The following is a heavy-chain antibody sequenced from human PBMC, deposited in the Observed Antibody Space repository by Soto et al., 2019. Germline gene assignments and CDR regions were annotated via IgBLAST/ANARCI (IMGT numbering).Heavy chain of an antibody. Sequence: EVQLVESGGGLVQPGGSLRLSCAASGFTFSDYALNWVRQAPGEGLEWISYISSSSRTIYFADSLKGRFTISRDNDKNSLYLQTHSLRDEDTAVYYCASTLQYCTSTRCYTWGRFDDWAQGTLVTASS. CDR1: GFTFSDYA. V-gene: IGHV3-48*02. J-gene: IGHJ4*02. CDR2: ISSSSRTI. CDR3: ASTLQYCTSTRCYTWGRFDD. D-gene: IGHD2-2*02.